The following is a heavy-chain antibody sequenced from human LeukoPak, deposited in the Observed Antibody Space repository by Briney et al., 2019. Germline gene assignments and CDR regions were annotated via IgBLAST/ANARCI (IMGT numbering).Heavy chain of an antibody. CDR2: INHSGST. J-gene: IGHJ3*02. Sequence: SETLSLTCTVSGGSISNYYWSWIRQPPGKGLEWIGEINHSGSTNYNPSLKSRVTISVDTSKNQFSLKLSSVTAADTAVYYCARGSDIVVVPAAHDAFDIWGQGTMVTVSS. V-gene: IGHV4-34*01. CDR3: ARGSDIVVVPAAHDAFDI. CDR1: GGSISNYY. D-gene: IGHD2-2*01.